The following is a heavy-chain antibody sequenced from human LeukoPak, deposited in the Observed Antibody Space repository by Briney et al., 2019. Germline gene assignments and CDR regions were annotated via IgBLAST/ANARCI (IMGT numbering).Heavy chain of an antibody. CDR3: ARDRGYCSSTSCYTFDP. J-gene: IGHJ5*02. CDR2: ISSSGSTI. D-gene: IGHD2-2*02. V-gene: IGHV3-11*01. CDR1: GFTFSDYY. Sequence: GGSLRLSCAASGFTFSDYYMSWIRQAPGKGLEWVSYISSSGSTIYYADSVKGRFTISRDNAKNSLYLQMNSLRAEDTAVYYCARDRGYCSSTSCYTFDPWGQGTLVTDSS.